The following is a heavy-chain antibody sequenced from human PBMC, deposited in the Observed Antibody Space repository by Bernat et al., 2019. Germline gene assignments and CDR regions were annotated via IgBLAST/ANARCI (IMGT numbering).Heavy chain of an antibody. CDR2: INAGNGNT. J-gene: IGHJ4*02. CDR3: ARDYPYYYDSTGYRALDY. D-gene: IGHD3-22*01. V-gene: IGHV1-3*01. Sequence: QVQLVQSGAEVKKPGASVKVSCKASGYTFTSYAMHWVCQAPGQRLEWMGWINAGNGNTKYSQNFQGRVTITRDTSASTAYMELSSLRSEDTAVYHCARDYPYYYDSTGYRALDYWGQGTLVTVSS. CDR1: GYTFTSYA.